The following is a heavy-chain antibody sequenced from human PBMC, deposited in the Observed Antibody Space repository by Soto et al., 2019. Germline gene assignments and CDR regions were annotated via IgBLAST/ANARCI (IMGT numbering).Heavy chain of an antibody. J-gene: IGHJ5*02. CDR1: GYTFTSYG. CDR2: ISAYNGNT. Sequence: ASVKGSCKASGYTFTSYGISWVRQAPGQGLEWMGWISAYNGNTNYAQKLQGRVTMTTDTSTSTAYMELRSLRSDDTAVYYCARDRGMVAPTGRFDPWGQGTLVTVSS. D-gene: IGHD5-12*01. V-gene: IGHV1-18*01. CDR3: ARDRGMVAPTGRFDP.